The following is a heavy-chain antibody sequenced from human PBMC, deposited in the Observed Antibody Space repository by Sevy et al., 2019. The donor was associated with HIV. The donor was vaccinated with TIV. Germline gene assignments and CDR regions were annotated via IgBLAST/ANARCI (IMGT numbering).Heavy chain of an antibody. V-gene: IGHV4-59*01. CDR2: IDYSGST. Sequence: WETLSLTCTVSGGSISSYYWSWIRQPPGKELEWIGYIDYSGSTNYNPSLKSRVTISVDTSKNQFSLKLSSVTAADTAEYYCARYTTSGYCSGGSCYTFDYWGQGTLVTVSS. CDR1: GGSISSYY. CDR3: ARYTTSGYCSGGSCYTFDY. J-gene: IGHJ4*02. D-gene: IGHD2-15*01.